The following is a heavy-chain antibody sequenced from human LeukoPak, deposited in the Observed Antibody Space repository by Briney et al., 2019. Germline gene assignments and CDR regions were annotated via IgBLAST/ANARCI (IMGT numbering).Heavy chain of an antibody. V-gene: IGHV3-30*18. CDR1: GFTFNNYG. CDR2: ISYDGRNI. Sequence: GGSLRLSCAASGFTFNNYGMHWVRQAPGKGLEWVAVISYDGRNIHYPDSVKGRFTISRDISTDTLWLQMDSLRTENTAVYYCAKGPLRGTAAAIDYWGQGTLVTVSS. CDR3: AKGPLRGTAAAIDY. J-gene: IGHJ4*02. D-gene: IGHD2-2*01.